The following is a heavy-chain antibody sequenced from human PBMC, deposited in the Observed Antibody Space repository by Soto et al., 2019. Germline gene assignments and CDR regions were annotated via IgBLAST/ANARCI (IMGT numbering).Heavy chain of an antibody. V-gene: IGHV3-23*01. CDR2: TSGSGGST. Sequence: GGSLRLSCAASGFTFSSYAMSWVRQAPGKGLEWVSATSGSGGSTYYADSVKGRFTISRDNSKNTLYLQMNSLRAEDTAVYYCAKESYGSGTFTPSDYWGQGTLVTVSS. CDR3: AKESYGSGTFTPSDY. J-gene: IGHJ4*02. CDR1: GFTFSSYA. D-gene: IGHD3-10*01.